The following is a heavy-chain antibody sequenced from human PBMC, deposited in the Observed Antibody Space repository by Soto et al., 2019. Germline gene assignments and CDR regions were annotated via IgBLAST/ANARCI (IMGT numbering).Heavy chain of an antibody. Sequence: ASVKVSCKASGGTISSYAISWVRQAPGQGLEWMGGIIPIFGTANYAQKFQGRVTITADKSTSTAYMELSSLRSEDTAVYYCASEGNGYSNYLNNWFDPWGQGTLVTVSS. CDR2: IIPIFGTA. CDR3: ASEGNGYSNYLNNWFDP. D-gene: IGHD4-4*01. V-gene: IGHV1-69*06. CDR1: GGTISSYA. J-gene: IGHJ5*02.